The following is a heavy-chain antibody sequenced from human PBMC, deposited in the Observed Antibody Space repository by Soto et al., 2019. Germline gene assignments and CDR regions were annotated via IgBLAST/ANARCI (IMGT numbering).Heavy chain of an antibody. Sequence: GGSLRLSCAASGFTFRNYAMTWVRQAPGKGLEWVSTISDSGGGTYYADSVKGRFTISRDNSRHTVFLRMTSLRAEDTAVYYCAKGMPVTLFDYWGQGTLVTVSS. CDR1: GFTFRNYA. D-gene: IGHD4-17*01. V-gene: IGHV3-23*01. CDR3: AKGMPVTLFDY. CDR2: ISDSGGGT. J-gene: IGHJ4*02.